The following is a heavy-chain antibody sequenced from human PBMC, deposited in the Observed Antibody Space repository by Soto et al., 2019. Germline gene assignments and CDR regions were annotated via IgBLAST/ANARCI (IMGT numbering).Heavy chain of an antibody. Sequence: EVQLVESGGGSVQPGASLRLSCAASGFSFRDYDMHWVRQPTGKGLEWVSGLGAADDPYYVASVKGRFSVSRDNAQNSLYLQMNNLRVDDTAVYFCARAYLGRLPRRADYYYAMDVWGRGTTVTVSS. CDR1: GFSFRDYD. J-gene: IGHJ6*02. CDR3: ARAYLGRLPRRADYYYAMDV. CDR2: LGAADDP. D-gene: IGHD1-26*01. V-gene: IGHV3-13*05.